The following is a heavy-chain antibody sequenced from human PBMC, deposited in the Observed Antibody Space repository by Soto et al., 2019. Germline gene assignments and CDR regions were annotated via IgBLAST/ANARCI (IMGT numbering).Heavy chain of an antibody. CDR1: GLTLGSHA. J-gene: IGHJ4*02. Sequence: PGGSLRLSCAASGLTLGSHAMTWVRQAPGKGLEWVSDISGGGETTHYADSVMGRFTISRDNPKNTLYLQMNSLRLADTAVYYCAKGDLLWDPFDLWGQGTLVTVSS. V-gene: IGHV3-23*01. CDR3: AKGDLLWDPFDL. D-gene: IGHD3-16*01. CDR2: ISGGGETT.